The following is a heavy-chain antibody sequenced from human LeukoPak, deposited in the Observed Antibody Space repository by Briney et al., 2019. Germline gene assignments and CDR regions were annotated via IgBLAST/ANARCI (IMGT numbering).Heavy chain of an antibody. V-gene: IGHV3-30*02. D-gene: IGHD2/OR15-2a*01. CDR3: AKVPCSTTTCYSYYMDV. Sequence: PGGSLRLSCAASGFRFSNYGMHWVRQAPGKGLEWVAFIRYDGSNKYYGDSVKGRFSISRDNSKSTLYLQMNSLRAEDTAVYYCAKVPCSTTTCYSYYMDVWAKGTTVTVSS. CDR2: IRYDGSNK. CDR1: GFRFSNYG. J-gene: IGHJ6*03.